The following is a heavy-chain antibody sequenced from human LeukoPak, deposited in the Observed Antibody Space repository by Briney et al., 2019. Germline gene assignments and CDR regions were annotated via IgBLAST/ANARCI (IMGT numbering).Heavy chain of an antibody. CDR3: VRVGKCGGDCYWTDGYFQH. J-gene: IGHJ1*01. V-gene: IGHV3-74*01. Sequence: GGSLRLSCAASGFTFSSYWMHWVRQAPGKGLEWVSRINSDGGTTNYADSVTGRFTISRDNAKNTLYLQMNSLRAEDTAVYYCVRVGKCGGDCYWTDGYFQHWGQGTLVTVSS. CDR1: GFTFSSYW. CDR2: INSDGGTT. D-gene: IGHD2-21*02.